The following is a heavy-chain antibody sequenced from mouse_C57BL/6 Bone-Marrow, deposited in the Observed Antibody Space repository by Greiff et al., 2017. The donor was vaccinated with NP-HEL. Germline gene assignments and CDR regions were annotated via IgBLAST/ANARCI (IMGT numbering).Heavy chain of an antibody. D-gene: IGHD2-14*01. Sequence: VQLQQPGAELVRPGASVKLSCKASGYTFTDYYINWVKQRPGQGLEWIARFYPGSGNTYYNEKFKGKATLTAEKSSSTAYMQLSSLTSEDSAVYFCAREGYMDYWGQGTSVTVSS. CDR1: GYTFTDYY. V-gene: IGHV1-76*01. J-gene: IGHJ4*01. CDR2: FYPGSGNT. CDR3: AREGYMDY.